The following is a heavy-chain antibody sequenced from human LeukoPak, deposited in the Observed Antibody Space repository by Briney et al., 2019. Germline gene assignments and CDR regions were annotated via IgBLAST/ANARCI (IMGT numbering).Heavy chain of an antibody. D-gene: IGHD2-21*01. CDR2: IMFTFGTT. V-gene: IGHV1-69*13. Sequence: SVKVSCKASGGSFSKYGISWVRQAPGQGLEWMGGIMFTFGTTKYAQRFQGRVTISADESTSTAYMEVSSLRSEDTAVYYCARIAYCGADCHAFDVWGQGTMVIVSS. CDR3: ARIAYCGADCHAFDV. CDR1: GGSFSKYG. J-gene: IGHJ3*01.